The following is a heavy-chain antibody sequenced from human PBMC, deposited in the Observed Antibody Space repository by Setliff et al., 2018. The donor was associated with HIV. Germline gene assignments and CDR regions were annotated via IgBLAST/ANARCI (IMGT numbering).Heavy chain of an antibody. V-gene: IGHV4-4*07. CDR3: AREIWGQVAHVPYGMDV. Sequence: PSETLSLTCTVSGGSISSYYWSWIRQPAGEGLEWIGRFYTSGSTNYNPSLKSRVTMSVDTSKNQFSLKVRYVTAADTAIYYCAREIWGQVAHVPYGMDVWGQGTTVTVSS. D-gene: IGHD5-12*01. CDR2: FYTSGST. J-gene: IGHJ6*02. CDR1: GGSISSYY.